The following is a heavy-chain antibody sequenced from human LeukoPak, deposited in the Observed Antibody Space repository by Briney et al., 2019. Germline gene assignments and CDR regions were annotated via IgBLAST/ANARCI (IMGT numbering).Heavy chain of an antibody. Sequence: ASVKVSCKASGYTFTSYGISWVRQAPGQGLEWMGWISAYNGNTNYAQKLQGRVTMTTDTSTSTAYMELRSLRSDDTAVYYCARDASSYDFWSGYLAGWFDPWGQGTLVTVSS. D-gene: IGHD3-3*01. CDR1: GYTFTSYG. CDR3: ARDASSYDFWSGYLAGWFDP. V-gene: IGHV1-18*01. J-gene: IGHJ5*02. CDR2: ISAYNGNT.